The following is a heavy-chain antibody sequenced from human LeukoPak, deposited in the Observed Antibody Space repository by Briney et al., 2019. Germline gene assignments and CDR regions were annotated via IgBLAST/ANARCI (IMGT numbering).Heavy chain of an antibody. CDR2: INPNSGGT. CDR1: GYTFTGYY. V-gene: IGHV1-2*02. Sequence: VASVKVSCKASGYTFTGYYIHWVRQAPGQGLEWMGWINPNSGGTKYAQKFQGRVTMTRDTSISTAYVELSRLRSDDTAVYYCASGYSYGNDAFDIWGQGTMLTVSS. J-gene: IGHJ3*02. D-gene: IGHD5-18*01. CDR3: ASGYSYGNDAFDI.